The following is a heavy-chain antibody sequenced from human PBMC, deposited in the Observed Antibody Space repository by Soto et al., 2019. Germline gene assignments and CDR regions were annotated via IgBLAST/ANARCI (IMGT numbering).Heavy chain of an antibody. V-gene: IGHV1-69*06. D-gene: IGHD6-13*01. J-gene: IGHJ5*02. CDR3: ARGRIAISLDWFDP. CDR1: GGIFSTSA. CDR2: IIPIFGTA. Sequence: SVKVSCKASGGIFSTSAINRVRQTPGQGLEWMGGIIPIFGTANYAQMFQGRVTITADKSTHTAYMELSSLRSEDTAVYYCARGRIAISLDWFDPWGQGTLVTVSS.